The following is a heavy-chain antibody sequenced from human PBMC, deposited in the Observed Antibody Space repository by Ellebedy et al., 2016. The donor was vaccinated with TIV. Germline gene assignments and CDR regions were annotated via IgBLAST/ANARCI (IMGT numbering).Heavy chain of an antibody. Sequence: GESLKISXAASGFTFSFYWMGWVRQAPGKGLEWVSTITESGGSTYADSVKGRFTISRDNSKNILYLQMNSLRAEDTAVYYCAKDRGIRYSSSWFDAFDIWGQGTMVTVSS. CDR1: GFTFSFYW. D-gene: IGHD6-13*01. J-gene: IGHJ3*02. CDR2: ITESGGST. CDR3: AKDRGIRYSSSWFDAFDI. V-gene: IGHV3-23*01.